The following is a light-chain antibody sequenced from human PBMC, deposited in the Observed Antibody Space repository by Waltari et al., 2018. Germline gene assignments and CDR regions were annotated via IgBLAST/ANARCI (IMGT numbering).Light chain of an antibody. CDR2: TND. J-gene: IGLJ2*01. V-gene: IGLV1-47*02. Sequence: QSVLTQPPSTSGTPGQRVTISCSGSSSNLGSNYVSWYQHLPGTAPKLLIYTNDQRPSGVPDRFSGSKSGTSASLAISGLQSDDESDYFCAAWDDTLSAVVFGGGTKLTVL. CDR3: AAWDDTLSAVV. CDR1: SSNLGSNY.